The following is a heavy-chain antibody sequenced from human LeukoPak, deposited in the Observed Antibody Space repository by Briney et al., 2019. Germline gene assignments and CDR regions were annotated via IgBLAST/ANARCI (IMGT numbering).Heavy chain of an antibody. CDR2: IYYSEST. D-gene: IGHD3-10*01. CDR1: GGSMSSYY. Sequence: PSETLSLTCTVSGGSMSSYYWSWIRQPPGKGLEWIGYIYYSESTNYNPSLKSRVTISVDTSKNQFSLKLSSVTAADTAVYYCAGNYYGSGSYYSEDRYWGQGTLVTVSS. J-gene: IGHJ4*02. CDR3: AGNYYGSGSYYSEDRY. V-gene: IGHV4-59*01.